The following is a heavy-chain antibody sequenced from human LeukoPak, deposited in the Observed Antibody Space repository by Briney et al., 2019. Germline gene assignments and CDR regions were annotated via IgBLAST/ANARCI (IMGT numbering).Heavy chain of an antibody. D-gene: IGHD3-22*01. J-gene: IGHJ4*02. CDR2: ISAYNGNT. CDR3: ARDSSYDSSGYYSYIDY. Sequence: ASVKVSCKASGYTFTSYGISWVRRAPGQGLEWMGWISAYNGNTNYAQKLQGRVTMTTDTSTSTAYMELRSLRSDDTAVYYCARDSSYDSSGYYSYIDYRGQETLVTVSS. V-gene: IGHV1-18*01. CDR1: GYTFTSYG.